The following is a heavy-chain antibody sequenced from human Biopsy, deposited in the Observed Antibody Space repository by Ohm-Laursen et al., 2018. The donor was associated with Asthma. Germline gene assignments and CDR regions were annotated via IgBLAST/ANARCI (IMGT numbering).Heavy chain of an antibody. V-gene: IGHV3-33*01. CDR2: IWYDGSNK. CDR1: GFTFSSYG. Sequence: SLRLSCAASGFTFSSYGMHWVRQAPGKGLEWVAVIWYDGSNKYYADSVKGRFTISRDNAKNSLYLQMNSLRDEDTAVYYCARMITIFGVVSRGMDVWGQGTTVTVSS. CDR3: ARMITIFGVVSRGMDV. D-gene: IGHD3-3*01. J-gene: IGHJ6*02.